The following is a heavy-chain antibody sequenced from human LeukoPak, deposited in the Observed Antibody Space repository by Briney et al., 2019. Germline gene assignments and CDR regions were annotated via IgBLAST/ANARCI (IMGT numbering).Heavy chain of an antibody. V-gene: IGHV3-33*01. CDR1: PFAFTADV. CDR3: APYCGAGSCYFSFVY. CDR2: IRYDGSNT. Sequence: SLCPSCAASPFAFTADVIHCVREAPGQGRRCWGVIRYDGSNTYYADYAKGRFTISRDNSKNTLYLQMNSLRADDTAVYYCAPYCGAGSCYFSFVYWTQGTLVTVSS. J-gene: IGHJ4*02. D-gene: IGHD2-15*01.